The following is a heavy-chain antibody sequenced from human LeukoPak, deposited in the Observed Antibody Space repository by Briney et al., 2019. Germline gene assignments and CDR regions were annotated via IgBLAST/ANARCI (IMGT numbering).Heavy chain of an antibody. Sequence: GGSLRLSCAAYGFTFSSYAMHWVRQAPGKGLEYVSAISSNGGSTYYANSVKGRFTISRDNSKNTLYLQMGSLRAEDMAVYYCASSCGGDCYSGAFDYWGQGTLVTVSS. CDR2: ISSNGGST. D-gene: IGHD2-21*02. J-gene: IGHJ4*02. CDR1: GFTFSSYA. V-gene: IGHV3-64*01. CDR3: ASSCGGDCYSGAFDY.